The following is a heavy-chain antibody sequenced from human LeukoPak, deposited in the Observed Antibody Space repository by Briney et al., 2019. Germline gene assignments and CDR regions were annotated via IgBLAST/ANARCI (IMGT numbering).Heavy chain of an antibody. V-gene: IGHV4-34*01. CDR2: INHSGST. D-gene: IGHD2-15*01. J-gene: IGHJ4*02. Sequence: TSETLSLTCAVYGGSFSGYYWSWIRQPPGKGLEWVGEINHSGSTNYNPSLKSRVTISVDTSKKQFSLKLSSVTAADTAVYYCAGDDFSGGSCYVAYWGQGTLVTVSS. CDR1: GGSFSGYY. CDR3: AGDDFSGGSCYVAY.